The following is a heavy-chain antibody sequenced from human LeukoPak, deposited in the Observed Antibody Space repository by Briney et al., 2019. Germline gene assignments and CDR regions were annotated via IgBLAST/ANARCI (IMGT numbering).Heavy chain of an antibody. D-gene: IGHD6-13*01. CDR1: GGTFSSYA. Sequence: SVTVSCKASGGTFSSYAIIWVRQAPGQGLEWMGGIVPIFGTANYAQKFQGRVTITTDESTSTAYMELSSLRSEDTAVYYCARDQGSSWFNWFDPWGQGTLVTVSS. CDR2: IVPIFGTA. V-gene: IGHV1-69*05. J-gene: IGHJ5*02. CDR3: ARDQGSSWFNWFDP.